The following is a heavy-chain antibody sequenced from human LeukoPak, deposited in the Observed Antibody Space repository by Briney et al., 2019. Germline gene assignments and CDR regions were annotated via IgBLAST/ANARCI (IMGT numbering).Heavy chain of an antibody. V-gene: IGHV1-18*01. CDR2: MNVDNGDT. Sequence: ASVKVSCKASGYSFINYGLSWMRQAPGQGLEWMGWMNVDNGDTNYAQKFQGRVTITADESTSTAYMELSSLRSEDTAVYYCARDCQSSSCPYWGQGTLVTVSS. D-gene: IGHD6-13*01. CDR3: ARDCQSSSCPY. J-gene: IGHJ4*02. CDR1: GYSFINYG.